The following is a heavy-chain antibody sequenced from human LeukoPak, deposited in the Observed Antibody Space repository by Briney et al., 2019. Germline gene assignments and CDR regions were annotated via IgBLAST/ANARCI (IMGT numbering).Heavy chain of an antibody. CDR1: GFTFSSYE. J-gene: IGHJ4*02. Sequence: GGSLRLTCAASGFTFSSYEMNWVRQAPGKGLEWVSYISGSGNTMDYADSVKGRFTISRDNAKNSLYLQMNSLRAEDTAVYYCASRWPTPGDFDYWGQGTLVTVSS. CDR2: ISGSGNTM. V-gene: IGHV3-48*03. D-gene: IGHD5-24*01. CDR3: ASRWPTPGDFDY.